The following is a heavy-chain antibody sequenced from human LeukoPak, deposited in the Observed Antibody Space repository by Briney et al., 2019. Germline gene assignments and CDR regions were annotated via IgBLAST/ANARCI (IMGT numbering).Heavy chain of an antibody. CDR3: ARQGSNSSGWYPVDD. CDR1: GYTFTAYY. J-gene: IGHJ4*02. Sequence: ASVRVSSKTSGYTFTAYYIHWLRQAPGQGLEWMGWMNPNRGGTKYAQTFQGRVPLPRDTSISPAYLELSSLTSDDTAVYFCARQGSNSSGWYPVDDWGQGTLVTVSS. V-gene: IGHV1-2*02. CDR2: MNPNRGGT. D-gene: IGHD6-19*01.